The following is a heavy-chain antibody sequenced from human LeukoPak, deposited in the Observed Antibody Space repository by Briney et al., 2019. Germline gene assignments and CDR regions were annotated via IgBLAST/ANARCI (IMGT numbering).Heavy chain of an antibody. J-gene: IGHJ5*02. V-gene: IGHV4-30-4*01. D-gene: IGHD3-22*01. Sequence: PSQTLSLTCTVSGGSISSGDYYWSWIRQPPGKGLEWIGYIYYSGSTYYNPSLKSRVTISVDTSKNQFSLKLSSVTAADTAVYYCARALSLRTYYYDSSSYPPTDHWGQGTLVTVSS. CDR2: IYYSGST. CDR3: ARALSLRTYYYDSSSYPPTDH. CDR1: GGSISSGDYY.